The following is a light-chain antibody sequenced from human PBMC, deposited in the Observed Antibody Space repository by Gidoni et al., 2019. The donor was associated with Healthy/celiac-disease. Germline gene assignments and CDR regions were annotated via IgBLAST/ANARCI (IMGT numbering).Light chain of an antibody. CDR2: WAS. CDR3: QQYYSTPLT. V-gene: IGKV4-1*01. CDR1: QSVLYSSNNKNY. J-gene: IGKJ4*01. Sequence: DIVMTQPPDSLAVSLGERATINCKSSQSVLYSSNNKNYLAWYQQKPGQPPKLLIYWASTRESGVPDRFSGSGSGTDFTLTISSLQAEDGAVYYCQQYYSTPLTFGGGTKVEIK.